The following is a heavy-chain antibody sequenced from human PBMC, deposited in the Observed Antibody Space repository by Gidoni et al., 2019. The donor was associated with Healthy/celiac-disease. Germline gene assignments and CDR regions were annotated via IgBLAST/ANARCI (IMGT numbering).Heavy chain of an antibody. J-gene: IGHJ5*02. CDR1: GYSFTSYW. Sequence: EVQLVQSGAEVKTPGESLSISCTGSGYSFTSYWISWVRQIPGKGMEWMGRIDPSDSYTNYSSSFQGHVTIAADKSISTAYLQWSSLKASDTAMYYCARLLSAGPKGVDWFDPWGQGTLVTVSS. D-gene: IGHD3-16*02. CDR3: ARLLSAGPKGVDWFDP. CDR2: IDPSDSYT. V-gene: IGHV5-10-1*03.